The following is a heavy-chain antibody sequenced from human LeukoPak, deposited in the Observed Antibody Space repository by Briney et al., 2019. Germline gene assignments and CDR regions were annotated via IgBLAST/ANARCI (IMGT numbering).Heavy chain of an antibody. D-gene: IGHD6-13*01. Sequence: PGGSLRLSCAASGXTFSTYWMHWVRQAPGTGLVWVSRINSDGSSTTHADSVKGRFTISRDNAKNTLSLQMNSLRAEDTAVYYCTRQQLDAFDIWGPGTMVTVSS. CDR3: TRQQLDAFDI. CDR2: INSDGSST. CDR1: GXTFSTYW. J-gene: IGHJ3*02. V-gene: IGHV3-74*01.